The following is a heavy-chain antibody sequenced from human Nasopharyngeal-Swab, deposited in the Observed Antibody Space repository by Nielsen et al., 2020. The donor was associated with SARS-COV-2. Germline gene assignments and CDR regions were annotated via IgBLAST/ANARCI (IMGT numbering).Heavy chain of an antibody. Sequence: SCAASGFTFSSSAMHWVRQAPGKGLEWVAVISYDGSNKYFADSVKGRFTISRDNSKNTLYLQMNSLRAEDTAVYYYASPPLDSSGYYYGFHYWGRGALVTVSS. D-gene: IGHD3-22*01. CDR1: GFTFSSSA. J-gene: IGHJ4*02. CDR2: ISYDGSNK. V-gene: IGHV3-30-3*01. CDR3: ASPPLDSSGYYYGFHY.